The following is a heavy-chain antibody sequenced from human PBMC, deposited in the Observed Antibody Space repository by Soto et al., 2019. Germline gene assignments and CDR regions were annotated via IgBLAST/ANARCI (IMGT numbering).Heavy chain of an antibody. CDR3: TRESEDLTSNFDY. Sequence: GGSLILSRASSGFTFSRYIMNLVRQAPGKGLEWVSSISSTTNYTYYTDSMKGRFTVSRDNAKNSVYLDMNSLSAKDTAVYYCTRESEDLTSNFDYWGQGTLVTVSS. CDR1: GFTFSRYI. CDR2: ISSTTNYT. V-gene: IGHV3-21*01. J-gene: IGHJ4*02.